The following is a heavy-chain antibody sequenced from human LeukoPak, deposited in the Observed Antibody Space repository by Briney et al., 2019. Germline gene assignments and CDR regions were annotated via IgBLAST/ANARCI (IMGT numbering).Heavy chain of an antibody. J-gene: IGHJ3*02. CDR2: ISSSSSYI. Sequence: PAGSLRLSCAASGFTFSSYSMNWVRQAPGKGLEWVSSISSSSSYIYYADSVKGRFTISRDNAKNSLYLQMNSLRAEDTAVYYCARDQKLLEAFDIWGQGTMVTVSS. D-gene: IGHD1-1*01. V-gene: IGHV3-21*01. CDR3: ARDQKLLEAFDI. CDR1: GFTFSSYS.